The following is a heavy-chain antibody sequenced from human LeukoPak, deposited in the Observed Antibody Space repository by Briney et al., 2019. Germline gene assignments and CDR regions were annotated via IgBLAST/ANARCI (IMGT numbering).Heavy chain of an antibody. Sequence: SETQSLTCAVSGGSISSGGYSWSWIRQPPGKGLEWIGYIYHSGSTYYNPSLKSRVTIPVDRSKNQFSLKLSSVAAADTAVYYCARGTVTTFLGYYFDYWGQGTLVTVSS. CDR1: GGSISSGGYS. J-gene: IGHJ4*02. CDR3: ARGTVTTFLGYYFDY. CDR2: IYHSGST. V-gene: IGHV4-30-2*01. D-gene: IGHD4-4*01.